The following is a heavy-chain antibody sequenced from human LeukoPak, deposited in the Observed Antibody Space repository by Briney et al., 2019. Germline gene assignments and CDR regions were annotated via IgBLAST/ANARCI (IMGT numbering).Heavy chain of an antibody. CDR1: AFTFTIHA. D-gene: IGHD6-6*01. CDR2: MNPNSGNT. Sequence: ASVKLSFKSSAFTFTIHAINWVRQATGQGLEWMGWMNPNSGNTGYAQKFQGRVTMTRNTSISTAYMELSSLRSEDTAVYYCARVLSIAARSGLDYWGQGTLVTVSS. CDR3: ARVLSIAARSGLDY. J-gene: IGHJ4*02. V-gene: IGHV1-8*02.